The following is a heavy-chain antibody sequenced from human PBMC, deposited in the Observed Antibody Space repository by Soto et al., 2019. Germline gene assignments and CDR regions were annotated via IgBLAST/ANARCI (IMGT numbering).Heavy chain of an antibody. V-gene: IGHV4-61*08. J-gene: IGHJ4*02. CDR2: IYYSGST. CDR3: ARRYGGNFDY. Sequence: SETLSLTCTVSGGSISSGDYYWSWIRQPPGKGLEWIGYIYYSGSTNYNTSLKSRVTISVDTSKKQFSLKLSSVTAADTAVYYCARRYGGNFDYWGQGTLVTVSS. CDR1: GGSISSGDYY. D-gene: IGHD3-16*01.